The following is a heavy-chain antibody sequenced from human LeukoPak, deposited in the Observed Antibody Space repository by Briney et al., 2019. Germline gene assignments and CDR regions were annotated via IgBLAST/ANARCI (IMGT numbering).Heavy chain of an antibody. V-gene: IGHV4-59*12. Sequence: SETLSLTCTVSGDSISGYFWSWIRQTPGKGLEWIGYIHYSGATNYNPSLKSRVTISVDRSKNQFSLKLSSVTAADTAVYYYARDPLNLYGSGSFWGQGTLVTVSS. CDR3: ARDPLNLYGSGSF. CDR2: IHYSGAT. D-gene: IGHD3-10*01. J-gene: IGHJ4*02. CDR1: GDSISGYF.